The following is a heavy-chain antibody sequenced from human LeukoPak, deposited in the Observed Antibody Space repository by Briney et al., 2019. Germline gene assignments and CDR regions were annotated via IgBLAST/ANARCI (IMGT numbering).Heavy chain of an antibody. V-gene: IGHV3-7*03. D-gene: IGHD5-24*01. CDR3: AKEGRSLQTY. Sequence: GGSLRLSCAASGFMFSSNWMSWVRLAPGKGLEWVANIKEDGTETHYVDSVKGRFTISRDNAKNSLYLQMNSLRVEDTAVYYCAKEGRSLQTYWGQGTLVTVSS. CDR2: IKEDGTET. CDR1: GFMFSSNW. J-gene: IGHJ4*02.